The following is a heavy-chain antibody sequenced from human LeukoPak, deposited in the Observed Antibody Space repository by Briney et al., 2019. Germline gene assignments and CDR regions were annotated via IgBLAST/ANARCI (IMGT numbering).Heavy chain of an antibody. J-gene: IGHJ6*03. Sequence: GGSLRLSCAASGFTFSSYEMNWVRQAPGKGLELVSVIYSGGSTYYADSVKGRFTISRDNSKNTLYLQMNSLRAEDTAVYYCARGQTRSDYYYYYYMDVWGKGTTVTISS. CDR3: ARGQTRSDYYYYYYMDV. CDR1: GFTFSSYE. D-gene: IGHD4-17*01. CDR2: IYSGGST. V-gene: IGHV3-53*01.